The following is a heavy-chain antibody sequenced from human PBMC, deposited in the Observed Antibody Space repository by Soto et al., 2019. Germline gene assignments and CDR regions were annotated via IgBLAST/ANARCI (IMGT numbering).Heavy chain of an antibody. J-gene: IGHJ4*02. CDR3: YSSGW. V-gene: IGHV3-30*03. CDR2: ISNDGITK. CDR1: GFTFSTFA. D-gene: IGHD6-19*01. Sequence: QVQLVESGGGVVQPGRSLRLSCAASGFTFSTFAMHWVRQAPGKGLEWVALISNDGITKYYAESVKGRFTISRDSSKNTVYLEMDSLRTEDTAVYYAYSSGWWGQGTRVTVSS.